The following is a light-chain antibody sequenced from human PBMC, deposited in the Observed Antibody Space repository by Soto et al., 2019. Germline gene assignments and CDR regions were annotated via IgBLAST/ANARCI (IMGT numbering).Light chain of an antibody. Sequence: EILWTQSQRTLSLSPGERATLYCRASQSVSSSYLAWYQQKPGQAPRLLIYGASSRATGIPDRFSGSGSGTEFTLTISSLQSEDFAVNYCQQYNNWPQTFGPGTKV. V-gene: IGKV3-20*01. CDR3: QQYNNWPQT. CDR1: QSVSSSY. CDR2: GAS. J-gene: IGKJ1*01.